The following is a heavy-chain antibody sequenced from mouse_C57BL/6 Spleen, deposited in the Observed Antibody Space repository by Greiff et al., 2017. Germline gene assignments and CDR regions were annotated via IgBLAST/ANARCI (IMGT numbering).Heavy chain of an antibody. J-gene: IGHJ3*01. CDR2: IDPEDGDT. CDR3: TGGLRRAWFAY. Sequence: VQLQQSGAELVRPGASVKLSCTASGFNIKDYYMHWVKQRPEQGLEWIGRIDPEDGDTEYAPKFQGKATMTADTASNTAYLQLSSLTSEDTAVYYCTGGLRRAWFAYWGQGTLVTVSA. D-gene: IGHD2-4*01. CDR1: GFNIKDYY. V-gene: IGHV14-1*01.